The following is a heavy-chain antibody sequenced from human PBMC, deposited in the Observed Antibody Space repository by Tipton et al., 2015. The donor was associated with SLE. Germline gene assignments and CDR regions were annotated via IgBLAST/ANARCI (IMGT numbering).Heavy chain of an antibody. V-gene: IGHV4-59*01. CDR3: ARETDIAVAYFDY. D-gene: IGHD6-19*01. J-gene: IGHJ4*02. CDR1: GGSISSYY. CDR2: IYYSGST. Sequence: TLSLTCTVSGGSISSYYWSWIRQPPGKGLEWIGYIYYSGSTNYNPSLKSRVTISVDTSKNQFFLKLSSVTAADTAVYYRARETDIAVAYFDYWGQGTLVTVSS.